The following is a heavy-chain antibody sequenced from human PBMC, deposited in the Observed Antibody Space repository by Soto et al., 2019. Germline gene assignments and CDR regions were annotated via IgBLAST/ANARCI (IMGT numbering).Heavy chain of an antibody. CDR1: GFTFSSYA. J-gene: IGHJ4*02. V-gene: IGHV3-23*01. CDR2: ISGSGGST. CDR3: YCSGGSCYTFDY. Sequence: GGSLRLSCVASGFTFSSYAMSWVRQAPGKGLEWVSAISGSGGSTYCADSVKGRFTISRDNSKNTLYLQMNSLRAEDTAVYYCYCSGGSCYTFDYWGQGTLVTVSS. D-gene: IGHD2-15*01.